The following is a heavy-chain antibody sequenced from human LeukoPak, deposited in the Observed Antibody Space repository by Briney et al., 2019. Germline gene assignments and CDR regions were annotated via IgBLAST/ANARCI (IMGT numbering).Heavy chain of an antibody. CDR1: GFTFSSYG. D-gene: IGHD2-2*01. J-gene: IGHJ3*02. V-gene: IGHV3-30*02. CDR3: AREDCSSTSCSGAFDI. Sequence: GGSLRLSCAASGFTFSSYGMHWVRQAPGKGLEWVAFIRYDGSNKYYADSVKGRFTISRDNAKNSLYLQMNSLRAEDTAVYYCAREDCSSTSCSGAFDIWGQGTMVTVSS. CDR2: IRYDGSNK.